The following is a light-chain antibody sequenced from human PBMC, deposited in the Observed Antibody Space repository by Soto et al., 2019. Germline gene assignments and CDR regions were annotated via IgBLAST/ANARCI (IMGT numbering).Light chain of an antibody. J-gene: IGKJ1*01. V-gene: IGKV3-20*01. CDR1: QSVSSSY. CDR3: QQYGSSPET. CDR2: GAS. Sequence: ELLLTPSPCRLSSSPVEIAILSCRDSQSVSSSYLAWYQQKPGQAPRLLIYGASSRATGIPDRFSGSGSGTDFTLTISRLEPEDFAVYYCQQYGSSPETFGQGTKVDIK.